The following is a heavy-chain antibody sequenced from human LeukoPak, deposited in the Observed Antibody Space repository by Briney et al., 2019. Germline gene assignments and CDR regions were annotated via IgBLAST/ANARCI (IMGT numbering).Heavy chain of an antibody. CDR2: ISGSGGST. D-gene: IGHD6-25*01. CDR3: ASGPSPGLDPVSGLSY. Sequence: GGSLRLSCAASGFTFSSYAMSWVRQAPGKGLEWVSAISGSGGSTYYADSVKGRFTISRDNSKNTLYLQMNSLRAEDTAVYYCASGPSPGLDPVSGLSYWGQGALVTVSS. J-gene: IGHJ4*02. CDR1: GFTFSSYA. V-gene: IGHV3-23*01.